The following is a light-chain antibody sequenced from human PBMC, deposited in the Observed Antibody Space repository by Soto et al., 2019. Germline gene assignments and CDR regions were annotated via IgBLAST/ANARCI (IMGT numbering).Light chain of an antibody. V-gene: IGKV1-5*01. CDR3: QQYNSYPYT. Sequence: DIQMTQSPSTLSASVGDRVTITCRASQSISSWLAWYQQKPGKAPKLLIYDASSLESGVPSRFSGCGSGTEFTLTISSLQTDDFATYYCQQYNSYPYTFGQGTKLLIK. CDR1: QSISSW. J-gene: IGKJ2*01. CDR2: DAS.